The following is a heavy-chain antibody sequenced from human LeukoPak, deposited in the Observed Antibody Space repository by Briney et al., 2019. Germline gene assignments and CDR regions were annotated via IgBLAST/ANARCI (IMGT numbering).Heavy chain of an antibody. D-gene: IGHD3-22*01. CDR1: GGSISSYY. CDR2: IYTSGST. CDR3: ARGGFYYYDSSGYHTLRTAGDYYFDY. V-gene: IGHV4-4*07. Sequence: PSETLSLTCTVSGGSISSYYWSWIRQPAGKGLEWIGRIYTSGSTNYNPSLKSRVTMSVDTSKNQFSLKLSSVTAADTAVYYCARGGFYYYDSSGYHTLRTAGDYYFDYWGQGTLVTVSS. J-gene: IGHJ4*02.